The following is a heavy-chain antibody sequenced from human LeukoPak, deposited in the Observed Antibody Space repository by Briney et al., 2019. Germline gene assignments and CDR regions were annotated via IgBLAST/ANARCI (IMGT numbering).Heavy chain of an antibody. J-gene: IGHJ6*03. CDR3: ARDPSRWFGVVNLGYYMDV. CDR1: GYTFTGYY. Sequence: GASVKVSCKASGYTFTGYYMHWVRQAPGQGLEWMGWINPNSGGTNYAQKFQGRVTMTRDTSISTAYMELNRLRSDDTAVYYCARDPSRWFGVVNLGYYMDVWGKGTTVTVSS. V-gene: IGHV1-2*02. D-gene: IGHD3-3*01. CDR2: INPNSGGT.